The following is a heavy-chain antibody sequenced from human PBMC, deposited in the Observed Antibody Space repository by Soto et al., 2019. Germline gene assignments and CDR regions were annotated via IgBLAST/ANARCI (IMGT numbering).Heavy chain of an antibody. D-gene: IGHD3-10*01. CDR3: GTHAGGGGY. J-gene: IGHJ4*02. Sequence: EVQLVESGGGLIQPGGSLRLSCAVSGFTVSNNYMSWVRQAPGKGLEGVSVIYSGGYTAYGDSVKGRFTISRDNSKKNLYLQKESRGARGPAVFYWGTHAGGGGYWGQGTLVTVSS. CDR1: GFTVSNNY. CDR2: IYSGGYT. V-gene: IGHV3-53*01.